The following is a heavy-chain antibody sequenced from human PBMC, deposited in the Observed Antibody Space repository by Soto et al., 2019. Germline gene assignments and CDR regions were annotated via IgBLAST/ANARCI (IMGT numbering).Heavy chain of an antibody. Sequence: QLRESGPGLVKPSQTLSLTCTVSGTPINSADFYWTWIRQPPGKGLEWIGYIYYSGTTFHNPSLRSRISMSVDTSKNQFSLRLYSVTAADTAVYYCARGYDFAGFSPYGLDVWGQGTTVTVSS. D-gene: IGHD3-3*01. V-gene: IGHV4-30-4*01. CDR2: IYYSGTT. J-gene: IGHJ6*02. CDR1: GTPINSADFY. CDR3: ARGYDFAGFSPYGLDV.